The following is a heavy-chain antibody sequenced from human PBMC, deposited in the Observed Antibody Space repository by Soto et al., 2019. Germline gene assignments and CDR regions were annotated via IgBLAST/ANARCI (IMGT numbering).Heavy chain of an antibody. Sequence: SQTLSLTCAISGYSVSSNSAAWNWIRECPSRGLECLGRTYYRSKWYNDYAVSVKSRITINPETSKNQFSLQLKSVTPEDTAVYYCARGYGGSMQVWRKVTTVTVSS. J-gene: IGHJ6*04. CDR2: TYYRSKWYN. CDR3: ARGYGGSMQV. CDR1: GYSVSSNSAA. D-gene: IGHD5-12*01. V-gene: IGHV6-1*01.